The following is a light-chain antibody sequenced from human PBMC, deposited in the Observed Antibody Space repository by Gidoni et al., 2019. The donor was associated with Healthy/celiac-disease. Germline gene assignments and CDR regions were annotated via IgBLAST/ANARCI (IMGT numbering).Light chain of an antibody. J-gene: IGKJ1*01. CDR1: QSVSSY. CDR3: QQRSNWPPGT. V-gene: IGKV3-11*01. CDR2: DAS. Sequence: EIVLTQSPATLSLSPGERATLSCRASQSVSSYLAWYQQKPGQAPRLLIYDASNRATGIPARFSGSGSGTDFTLTISSLEPEDFAVYYCQQRSNWPPGTFGVGTKVEIK.